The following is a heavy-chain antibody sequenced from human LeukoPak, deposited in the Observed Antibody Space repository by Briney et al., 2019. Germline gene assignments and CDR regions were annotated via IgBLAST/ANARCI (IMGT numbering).Heavy chain of an antibody. CDR2: INPNSGGT. CDR3: ARELPDYYDSSGSTDDY. Sequence: ASVKVSCKASGYTFTGYYMHWVRQAPGQGLGWMGWINPNSGGTNYAQKLQGRATMTRDTSISTAYMELSRLRSDDTAVYYCARELPDYYDSSGSTDDYWGQGTLVTVSS. J-gene: IGHJ4*02. D-gene: IGHD3-22*01. CDR1: GYTFTGYY. V-gene: IGHV1-2*02.